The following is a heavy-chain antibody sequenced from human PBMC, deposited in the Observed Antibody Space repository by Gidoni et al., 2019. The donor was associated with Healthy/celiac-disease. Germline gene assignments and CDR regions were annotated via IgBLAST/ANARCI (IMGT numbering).Heavy chain of an antibody. D-gene: IGHD2-15*01. CDR2: ISYDGSNK. CDR1: GFTFSSYA. CDR3: ARGGYGVLVVVAATPDWFDP. Sequence: QVQLVEYGGGVVQPGRSLGLFCAASGFTFSSYAMLWVRQAPVKGLEWVAVISYDGSNKYYADSVKGRFTISRDNSKNTLYLQMNSLRAEDTAVYYCARGGYGVLVVVAATPDWFDPWGQGTLVTVSS. V-gene: IGHV3-30-3*01. J-gene: IGHJ5*02.